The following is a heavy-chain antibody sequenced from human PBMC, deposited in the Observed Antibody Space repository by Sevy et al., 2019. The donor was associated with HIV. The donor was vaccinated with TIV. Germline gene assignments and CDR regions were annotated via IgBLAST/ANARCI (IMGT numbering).Heavy chain of an antibody. V-gene: IGHV3-21*01. J-gene: IGHJ3*01. D-gene: IGHD3-10*01. Sequence: GGSLRLPCPASGSPSSSYRMNWFAQAQGKGLKGSASISIGLNYKYYADSLKGRFTISRDNAKNSRFLQMNSLRAEDTAVYYCARPYGSGSWEAFDVWGQGTMVTVSS. CDR2: ISIGLNYK. CDR3: ARPYGSGSWEAFDV. CDR1: GSPSSSYR.